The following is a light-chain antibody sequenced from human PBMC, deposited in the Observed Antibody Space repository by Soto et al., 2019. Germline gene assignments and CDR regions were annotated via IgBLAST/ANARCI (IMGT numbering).Light chain of an antibody. V-gene: IGKV3-20*01. Sequence: EIVLTQSPGTLSLSPGERATLSCRASQSVVSSYLAWYQQKPGQAPRLLIYGASSRATGIPDRFSGSGSGTDFTLTISRLEPEDFAVYYCQQYDSSPHTFGQGTKVEIK. CDR2: GAS. CDR3: QQYDSSPHT. CDR1: QSVVSSY. J-gene: IGKJ1*01.